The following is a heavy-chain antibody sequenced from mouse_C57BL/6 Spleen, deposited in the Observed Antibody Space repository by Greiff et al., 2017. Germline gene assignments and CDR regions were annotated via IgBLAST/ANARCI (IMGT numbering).Heavy chain of an antibody. CDR1: GYTFTSYW. Sequence: QVQLQQPGAELVMPGASVKLSCKASGYTFTSYWMHWVKQRPGQGLEWIGEIDPSDSYTNYNQKFKGKSTLTVDKSSSTAYMQLSSLTSEDSAVYYCARNRGFNFCDYWGQGTTLTVSS. CDR3: ARNRGFNFCDY. D-gene: IGHD3-1*01. V-gene: IGHV1-69*01. J-gene: IGHJ2*01. CDR2: IDPSDSYT.